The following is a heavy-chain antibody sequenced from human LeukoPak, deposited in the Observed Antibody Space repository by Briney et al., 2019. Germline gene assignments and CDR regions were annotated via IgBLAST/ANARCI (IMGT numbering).Heavy chain of an antibody. J-gene: IGHJ6*02. CDR2: ITGSGGST. Sequence: PGGSLRLSCAASGFTFSNYAMSWVRQAPGKGLEWVSSITGSGGSTYYADSVKGRFTISRDNSKNTLYLQMNSLRAEDTAVYYCAKDLSGYSSGWRYYYYYGMDVWGQGTTVTVSS. V-gene: IGHV3-23*01. CDR1: GFTFSNYA. CDR3: AKDLSGYSSGWRYYYYYGMDV. D-gene: IGHD6-19*01.